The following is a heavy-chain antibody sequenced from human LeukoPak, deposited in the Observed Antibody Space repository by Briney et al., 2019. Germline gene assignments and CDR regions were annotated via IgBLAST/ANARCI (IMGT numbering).Heavy chain of an antibody. D-gene: IGHD6-13*01. CDR2: IYPGDSDT. V-gene: IGHV5-51*01. CDR1: GYSFTSYW. Sequence: GESLQTSCKGSGYSFTSYWIGWVRQMPGKGLEWMGIIYPGDSDTRYSPSFQGQVTISADKSISTAYLQWSSLKASDTAMYYCARLKPSGYSSSWSRNWFDPWGQGTLVTVSS. J-gene: IGHJ5*02. CDR3: ARLKPSGYSSSWSRNWFDP.